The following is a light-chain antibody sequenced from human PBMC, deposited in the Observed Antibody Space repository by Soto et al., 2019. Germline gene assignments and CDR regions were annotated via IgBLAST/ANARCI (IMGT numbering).Light chain of an antibody. CDR3: CSYSGTYTYV. Sequence: QSSLTHPRSLSGSPGQSVTISCTGTSSDVGAYTFVSWYQQHPGKAPKLLISDVNKRPSGVPRRFSGSKSGNTASLTISGLQAEDEADYYCCSYSGTYTYVFGTGTKVTVL. CDR1: SSDVGAYTF. J-gene: IGLJ1*01. V-gene: IGLV2-11*01. CDR2: DVN.